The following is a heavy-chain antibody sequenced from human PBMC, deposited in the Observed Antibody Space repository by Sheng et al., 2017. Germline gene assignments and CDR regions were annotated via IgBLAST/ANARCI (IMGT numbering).Heavy chain of an antibody. CDR1: GFTFNTYA. J-gene: IGHJ3*02. D-gene: IGHD2-2*01. CDR3: AKDIVVVPAARGDGFDI. V-gene: IGHV3-23*04. CDR2: ISGSGGST. Sequence: EVQLVESGGGLVQPGGSLRLSCAASGFTFNTYAMTWVRQAPGKGLEWVSGISGSGGSTYYADSVKGRFTISRDNSKNTLYLEVHSLRAEDTAVYYCAKDIVVVPAARGDGFDIWGQGTMGHRLF.